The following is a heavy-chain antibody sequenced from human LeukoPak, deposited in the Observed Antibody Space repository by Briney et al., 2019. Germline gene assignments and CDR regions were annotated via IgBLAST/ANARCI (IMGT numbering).Heavy chain of an antibody. CDR3: ARQGRRWLQLENFDY. CDR2: IYPGDSDT. D-gene: IGHD5-24*01. J-gene: IGHJ4*02. Sequence: GESLKISCKGSGYSFTSYWIGWVRQMPGKGLEWMGIIYPGDSDTRYSPSFQGQVTISADKSISTAYLQWSSLKASDTAMYYCARQGRRWLQLENFDYWGQGTLVTVSS. V-gene: IGHV5-51*01. CDR1: GYSFTSYW.